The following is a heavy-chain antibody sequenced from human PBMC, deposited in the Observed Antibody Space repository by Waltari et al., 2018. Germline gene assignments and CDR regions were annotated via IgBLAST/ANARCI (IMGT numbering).Heavy chain of an antibody. V-gene: IGHV3-48*03. D-gene: IGHD1-26*01. CDR3: VPMGASRLTWTD. J-gene: IGHJ4*02. Sequence: EVQLVESGGGLVQPGGSLRLSCAASGFSFRSSGMNWVRQAPGEGLELVAHISGAGVPIYYADSVKGRFTISRDNAKNSLLLQMNGLRAEDTAVYYCVPMGASRLTWTDWGQGTPVTVSS. CDR2: ISGAGVPI. CDR1: GFSFRSSG.